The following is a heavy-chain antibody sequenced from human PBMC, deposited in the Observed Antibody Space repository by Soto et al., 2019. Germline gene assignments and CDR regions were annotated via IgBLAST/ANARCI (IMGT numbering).Heavy chain of an antibody. Sequence: QVQLVESGGGVVQPGRSLRLSCAASGFTFSSYGMHWVRQASGKGLEWVAVIWYDGSNKYYADSVKGRFTISRDNSKNTLYLQINSLRAEDTAVYYCARWGIAAGDYWGQGTLVTVSS. J-gene: IGHJ4*02. V-gene: IGHV3-33*01. D-gene: IGHD6-13*01. CDR1: GFTFSSYG. CDR2: IWYDGSNK. CDR3: ARWGIAAGDY.